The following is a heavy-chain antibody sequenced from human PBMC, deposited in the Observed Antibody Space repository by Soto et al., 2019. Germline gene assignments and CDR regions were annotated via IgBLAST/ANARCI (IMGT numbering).Heavy chain of an antibody. J-gene: IGHJ5*01. Sequence: QVTLKESGPVLVKPTEPLTLTCTVSGFSLSNPRMGVNWVRQPPGKALEWLAHIFSNDEKSYSTSLKSRLTISKDTSKSQVVLSMTNMDPVDTATYYCARIRLEYSTYEEGGWFDSWGQGTLVTVSS. CDR3: ARIRLEYSTYEEGGWFDS. CDR1: GFSLSNPRMG. CDR2: IFSNDEK. D-gene: IGHD4-4*01. V-gene: IGHV2-26*01.